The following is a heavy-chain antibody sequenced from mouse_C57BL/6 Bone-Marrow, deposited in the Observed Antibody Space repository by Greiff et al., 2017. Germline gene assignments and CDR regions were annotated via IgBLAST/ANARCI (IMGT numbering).Heavy chain of an antibody. CDR2: INPNNGGT. CDR3: ARRYLLLRY. CDR1: GYTFTDYY. J-gene: IGHJ2*01. Sequence: VQLQQPGPELVKPGASVKISCKASGYTFTDYYMNWVKQSHGKSLEWIGDINPNNGGTSYNQKFKGKATLTVDKSSSTAYMELRSLTSEDSAVYYCARRYLLLRYWGQGTTLTVSS. V-gene: IGHV1-26*01. D-gene: IGHD1-1*01.